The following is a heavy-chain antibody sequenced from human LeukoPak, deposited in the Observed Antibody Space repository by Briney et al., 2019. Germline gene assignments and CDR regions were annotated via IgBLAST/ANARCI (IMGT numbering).Heavy chain of an antibody. CDR1: GYTFTSYY. D-gene: IGHD6-19*01. V-gene: IGHV1-46*01. CDR3: AREGWSYSSGWYLAYYYYYMDV. J-gene: IGHJ6*03. Sequence: ASVKVSCKASGYTFTSYYMHWVRQAPGQGLEWMGIINPSGGSTSYAQKFQGRVTMTRDMSTGTVYMELSSLRSEDTAVYYCAREGWSYSSGWYLAYYYYYMDVWGKGTTVTVSS. CDR2: INPSGGST.